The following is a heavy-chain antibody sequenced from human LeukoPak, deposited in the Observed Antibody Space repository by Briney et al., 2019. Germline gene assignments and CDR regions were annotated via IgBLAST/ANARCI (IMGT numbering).Heavy chain of an antibody. CDR1: GFTVRSNY. D-gene: IGHD3-10*01. V-gene: IGHV3-53*01. CDR2: IYSGGST. J-gene: IGHJ6*02. CDR3: AWAQFGWGYYGSGSYFYGMDV. Sequence: GGSLRLSCAASGFTVRSNYMSWVRQAPGKGLEWVSVIYSGGSTYYADSVKGRFTISRDNSKNTLYLQMNSLRAEDTAVYYCAWAQFGWGYYGSGSYFYGMDVWGQGTTVTVSS.